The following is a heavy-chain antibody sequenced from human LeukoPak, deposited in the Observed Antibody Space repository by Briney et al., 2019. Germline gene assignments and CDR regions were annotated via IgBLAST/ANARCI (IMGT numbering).Heavy chain of an antibody. D-gene: IGHD2-2*01. Sequence: GGSLRLSCAASGFTFSSYAMHWVRQAPGKGLEWVAVISYDGSNKYYADSVKGRFTISRDNSKNTLYLQMNSLRAEDTAVYYCARSYCSSTSCYHNWFDPWGQGTLVTVS. V-gene: IGHV3-30-3*01. CDR3: ARSYCSSTSCYHNWFDP. J-gene: IGHJ5*02. CDR2: ISYDGSNK. CDR1: GFTFSSYA.